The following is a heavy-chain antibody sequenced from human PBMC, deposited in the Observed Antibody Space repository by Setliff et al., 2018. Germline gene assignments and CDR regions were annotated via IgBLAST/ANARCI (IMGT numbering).Heavy chain of an antibody. Sequence: SETLSLTCTVSGDSINSRTYYWSWIRQPAGKGLEWIGHIYTSWSTISNPSLKSRVTISLDTSKNQFSLKLTSVTAADTAMYYCARDTSSDWAAWFDPWSQGILVTVSS. CDR1: GDSINSRTYY. CDR3: ARDTSSDWAAWFDP. D-gene: IGHD6-19*01. CDR2: IYTSWST. V-gene: IGHV4-61*09. J-gene: IGHJ5*02.